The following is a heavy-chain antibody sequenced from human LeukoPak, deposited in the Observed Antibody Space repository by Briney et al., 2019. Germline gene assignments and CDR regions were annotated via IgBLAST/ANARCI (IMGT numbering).Heavy chain of an antibody. J-gene: IGHJ4*02. V-gene: IGHV4-39*07. CDR3: ARGIAARLDY. Sequence: SETLSLTCTVSGGSISSSSYYWGWIRRPPGKGLEWIGSIYYSGSTYYNPSLKSRVTISVDTSKNQFSLKLSSVTAADTAVYYCARGIAARLDYWGQGTLVTVSS. CDR1: GGSISSSSYY. CDR2: IYYSGST. D-gene: IGHD6-6*01.